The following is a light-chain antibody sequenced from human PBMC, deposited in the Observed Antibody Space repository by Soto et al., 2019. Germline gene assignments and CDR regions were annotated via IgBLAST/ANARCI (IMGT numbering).Light chain of an antibody. CDR1: SSDVGGYNY. J-gene: IGLJ1*01. Sequence: QSVLTQPASVSGSPGQSITISCTGTSSDVGGYNYVSWYQQHPGKAPKLMIYDVSNRPSGVSNRFSGSKSGNTASLTISGLQAEDEADYYCSSYTSSSTLCGFGTGPKLTVL. V-gene: IGLV2-14*01. CDR2: DVS. CDR3: SSYTSSSTLCG.